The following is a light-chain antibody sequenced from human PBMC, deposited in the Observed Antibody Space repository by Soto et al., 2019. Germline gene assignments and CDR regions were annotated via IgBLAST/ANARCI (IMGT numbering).Light chain of an antibody. J-gene: IGLJ2*01. CDR1: SSNIGAGYD. Sequence: QAVVTQPPSVSGAPGQRVTISCTGSSSNIGAGYDVHWYQQLPGTAPKLLIYGNSNRPSGVPDRFSGSKSGTSASLAITGLQAEDEADYYCQSYDSSLGVSVFGGGTKLTVL. V-gene: IGLV1-40*01. CDR3: QSYDSSLGVSV. CDR2: GNS.